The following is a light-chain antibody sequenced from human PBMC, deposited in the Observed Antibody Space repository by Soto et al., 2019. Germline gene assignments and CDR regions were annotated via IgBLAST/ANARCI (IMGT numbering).Light chain of an antibody. CDR3: QQYNTFLPT. J-gene: IGKJ1*01. CDR1: QSISNW. CDR2: KAS. V-gene: IGKV1-5*03. Sequence: DTQMTQSPSTLSASVGDRVTITCRASQSISNWLAWYQQRPGRAPKLLIYKASNLQSGVPSRFSGSGSGTEFTLTITSLQPDDFAIYYCQQYNTFLPTFGQGTKVEFK.